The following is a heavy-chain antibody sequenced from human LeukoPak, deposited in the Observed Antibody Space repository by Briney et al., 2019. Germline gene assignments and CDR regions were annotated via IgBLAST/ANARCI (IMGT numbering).Heavy chain of an antibody. Sequence: GGSLRLSCAASGFTFSSYSMNWVRQAPGKGLEWVSYISSSSSTIYYADSVKGRFTISRDNAKNPLYLQMNSLRAEDTAVYYCAREGQLGSGGFDYWGQGTLVTVSS. V-gene: IGHV3-48*01. CDR2: ISSSSSTI. D-gene: IGHD6-6*01. J-gene: IGHJ4*02. CDR1: GFTFSSYS. CDR3: AREGQLGSGGFDY.